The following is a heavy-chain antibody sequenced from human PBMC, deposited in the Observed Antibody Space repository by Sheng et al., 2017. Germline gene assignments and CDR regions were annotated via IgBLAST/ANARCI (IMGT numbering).Heavy chain of an antibody. Sequence: QVQLQQWGAGLLKPSETLSLTCAVYGGSFSGYYWSWIRQPPGKGLEWIGEINHSGSTNYNPSLKSRVTISVDTSKNQFSLKLSSVTAADTAVYYCARVDYHPNSNYYYGMDRLGPRDHGHRLL. J-gene: IGHJ6*02. CDR3: ARVDYHPNSNYYYGMDR. CDR2: INHSGST. V-gene: IGHV4-34*01. D-gene: IGHD4-17*01. CDR1: GGSFSGYY.